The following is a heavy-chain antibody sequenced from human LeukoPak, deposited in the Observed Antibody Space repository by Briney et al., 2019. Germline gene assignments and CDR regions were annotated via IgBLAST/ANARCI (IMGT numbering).Heavy chain of an antibody. D-gene: IGHD1-26*01. CDR1: GGSISSGAYS. J-gene: IGHJ4*02. CDR2: VYYSGST. Sequence: PSETLSLTCAVSGGSISSGAYSWSWIRQPPRKGLEWIGYVYYSGSTYYNPSLKSRVTISVDTSKNQFSLKLSSVTAADTAVYYCARHVSGSFSEFDYWGQGTLVTVSS. CDR3: ARHVSGSFSEFDY. V-gene: IGHV4-30-2*03.